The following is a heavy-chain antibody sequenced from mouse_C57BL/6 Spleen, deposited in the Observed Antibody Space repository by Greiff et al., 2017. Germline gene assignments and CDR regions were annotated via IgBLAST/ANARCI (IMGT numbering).Heavy chain of an antibody. CDR2: ISSGGSYT. CDR3: ARHTGSSPAWFAY. D-gene: IGHD1-1*01. CDR1: GFTFSSYG. J-gene: IGHJ3*01. V-gene: IGHV5-6*01. Sequence: EVKLVESGGDLVKPGGSLKLSCAASGFTFSSYGMSWVRQTPDKRLEWVATISSGGSYTYYPDSVKGRFTISRDNAKNTLYLQMSSLKSEDTAMYYGARHTGSSPAWFAYWGQGTLVTVSA.